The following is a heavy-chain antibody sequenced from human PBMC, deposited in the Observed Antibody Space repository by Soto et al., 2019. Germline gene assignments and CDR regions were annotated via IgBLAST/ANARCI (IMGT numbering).Heavy chain of an antibody. D-gene: IGHD1-1*01. CDR3: ARVRQGCSANNCYFDP. Sequence: SETLSLTCTVSGGSVSSGSYYWTWIRQPPGRGLEWIGYIYYTGSTDYNPSLRSRVSVSIDSSKNQFYLNLNPVTAADTAIYYCARVRQGCSANNCYFDPWGQGTQVTVS. J-gene: IGHJ5*01. CDR1: GGSVSSGSYY. V-gene: IGHV4-61*01. CDR2: IYYTGST.